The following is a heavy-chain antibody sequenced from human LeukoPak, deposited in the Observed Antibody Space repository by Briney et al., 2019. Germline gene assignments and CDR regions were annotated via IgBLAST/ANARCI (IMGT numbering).Heavy chain of an antibody. V-gene: IGHV3-23*01. J-gene: IGHJ4*02. CDR2: ISGSGGSK. D-gene: IGHD4-17*01. CDR3: AKVSYGVLDY. Sequence: PGESLTLSCAASGFTFSSYAMSWVRQTPRKGLEWVSSISGSGGSKYYADAAKALFAISRDNSKNTLSLQMTSLRAEDTAIYYCAKVSYGVLDYWGQGTLVTVSS. CDR1: GFTFSSYA.